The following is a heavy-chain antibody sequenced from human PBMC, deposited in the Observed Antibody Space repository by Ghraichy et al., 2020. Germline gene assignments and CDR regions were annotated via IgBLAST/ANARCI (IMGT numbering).Heavy chain of an antibody. J-gene: IGHJ6*02. V-gene: IGHV4-59*01. CDR2: IYYSGST. CDR3: ARGYSPRYSSSWYYYYYGMDV. CDR1: GGSISSYY. D-gene: IGHD6-13*01. Sequence: SETLSLTCTVSGGSISSYYWSWIRQPPGKGLEWIGYIYYSGSTNYNPSLKSRVTISVDTSKNQFSLKLSSVTAADTAVYYCARGYSPRYSSSWYYYYYGMDVWGQGTTVTVSS.